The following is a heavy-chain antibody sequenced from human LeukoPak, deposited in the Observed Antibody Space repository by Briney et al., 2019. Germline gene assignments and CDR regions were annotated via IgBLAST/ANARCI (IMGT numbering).Heavy chain of an antibody. CDR3: ARGGSGSYYGYYYGMDV. CDR2: INHSGST. CDR1: GFTFSSYG. D-gene: IGHD1-26*01. J-gene: IGHJ6*02. Sequence: LRLSCAASGFTFSSYGMHWVRQAPGKGLEWIGEINHSGSTNYNPSLKSRVTISVDTSKNQFSLKLSSVTAADTAVYYCARGGSGSYYGYYYGMDVWGQGTTVTVSS. V-gene: IGHV4-34*01.